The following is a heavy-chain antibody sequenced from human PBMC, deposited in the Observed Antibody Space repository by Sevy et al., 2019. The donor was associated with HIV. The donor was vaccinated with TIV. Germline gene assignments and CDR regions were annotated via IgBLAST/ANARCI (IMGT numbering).Heavy chain of an antibody. CDR2: ISPLHGNT. Sequence: ASVKVSCKASGCSFTTYAITWVRQAPGQGLEWMGWISPLHGNTNYAQKLQGRVSMTTDTSTSTAYMELTSLRSDDTAVYYCARVFGGRLYNGRFDPWGQGTLVTVSS. D-gene: IGHD3-16*01. J-gene: IGHJ5*02. CDR3: ARVFGGRLYNGRFDP. CDR1: GCSFTTYA. V-gene: IGHV1-18*01.